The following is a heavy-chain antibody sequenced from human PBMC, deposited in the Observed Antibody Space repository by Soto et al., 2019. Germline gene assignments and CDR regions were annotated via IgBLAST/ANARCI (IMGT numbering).Heavy chain of an antibody. Sequence: GGSLRLSCAASGFTFSSYGMHWVRQAPGKGLEWVAVISYDGSNKYYADSVKGRFTISRDNSKNTLYLQMNSLRAEDTAVYYCAKDLYGDYGPFDYWGQGTLVTVSS. V-gene: IGHV3-30*18. CDR2: ISYDGSNK. J-gene: IGHJ4*02. D-gene: IGHD4-17*01. CDR1: GFTFSSYG. CDR3: AKDLYGDYGPFDY.